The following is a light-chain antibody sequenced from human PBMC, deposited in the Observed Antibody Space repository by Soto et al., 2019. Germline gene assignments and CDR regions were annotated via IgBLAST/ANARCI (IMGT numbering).Light chain of an antibody. Sequence: QSALTQPPSASGSPGQSVTISCTGTSSDVGGYNYVSWYQQHPGKAPKLMIYEVSKRPSGVPDRFSGSKSGNTASLTVSGLQAEDEADYYCSSYAGSNPWGYVFGTGTKVTVL. CDR3: SSYAGSNPWGYV. CDR1: SSDVGGYNY. V-gene: IGLV2-8*01. J-gene: IGLJ1*01. CDR2: EVS.